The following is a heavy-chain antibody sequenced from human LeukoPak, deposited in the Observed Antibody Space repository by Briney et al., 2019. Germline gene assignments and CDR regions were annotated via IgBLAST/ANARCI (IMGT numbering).Heavy chain of an antibody. V-gene: IGHV1-2*02. CDR3: ARVRGYKWLAFDY. J-gene: IGHJ4*02. CDR1: GYTFTGYY. CDR2: ISPNSGGT. Sequence: ASVKVSCKASGYTFTGYYMHWVRQAPGQGLEWMGWISPNSGGTNYAQKFQGRVTMTRDTSISTAYMELSRLRSDDTAVYYCARVRGYKWLAFDYWGQGTLVTVSS. D-gene: IGHD5-24*01.